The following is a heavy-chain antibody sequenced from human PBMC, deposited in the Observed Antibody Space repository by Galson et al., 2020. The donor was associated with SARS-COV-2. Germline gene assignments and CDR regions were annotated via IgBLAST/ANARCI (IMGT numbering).Heavy chain of an antibody. V-gene: IGHV4-39*07. J-gene: IGHJ6*02. Sequence: SETLSLTCRVPGDSITNTNSFWGWIRQPPGEGLEWIASVYHSGSTYYNPSLKSPVNISVDASKNQFSLKPKSVPAADTAVNYCVRDGDEVRFLEWSDNFVQNYYYGLDVWGQGTTVTVSS. CDR1: GDSITNTNSF. D-gene: IGHD3-3*01. CDR2: VYHSGST. CDR3: VRDGDEVRFLEWSDNFVQNYYYGLDV.